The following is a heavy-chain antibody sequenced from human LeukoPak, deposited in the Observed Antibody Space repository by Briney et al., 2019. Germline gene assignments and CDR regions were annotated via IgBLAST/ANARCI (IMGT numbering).Heavy chain of an antibody. CDR3: ARSYGDYERGSYYYYYYMDV. CDR2: INPRGVST. D-gene: IGHD4-17*01. J-gene: IGHJ6*03. Sequence: ASVKVSCKASGYTFTSYYIHWVRQAPGQGLEWMGIINPRGVSTSYAQRFQGRVTMTGDTSTSTVYMELSSLRSEDTAVYYCARSYGDYERGSYYYYYYMDVWGKGTTVTISS. CDR1: GYTFTSYY. V-gene: IGHV1-46*01.